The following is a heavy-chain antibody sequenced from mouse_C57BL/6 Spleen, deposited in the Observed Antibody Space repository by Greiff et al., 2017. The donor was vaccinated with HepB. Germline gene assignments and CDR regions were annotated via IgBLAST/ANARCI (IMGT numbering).Heavy chain of an antibody. D-gene: IGHD2-4*01. V-gene: IGHV5-17*01. CDR1: GFTFSDYG. CDR3: ARGGYDYDVRYYFDY. J-gene: IGHJ2*01. CDR2: ISSGSSTI. Sequence: EVHLVESGGGLVKPGGSLKLSCAASGFTFSDYGMHWVRQAPEKGLEWVAYISSGSSTIYYADTVKGRFTISRDNAKNTLFLQMTSLRSEDTAMDYCARGGYDYDVRYYFDYWGQGTTLTVSS.